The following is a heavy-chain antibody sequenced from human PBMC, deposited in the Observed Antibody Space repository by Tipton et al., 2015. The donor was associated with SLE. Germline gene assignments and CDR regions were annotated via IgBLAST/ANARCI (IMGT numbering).Heavy chain of an antibody. CDR3: ARDRTTAYYYYFYMDV. D-gene: IGHD1/OR15-1a*01. CDR1: GFTFSSYW. Sequence: LRLSCAASGFTFSSYWMHWVRQAPGKGLVWVSRINSDESSRSYADSVKGRFTISRDNAKNTLYLQMNSLRAEDTAVYYCARDRTTAYYYYFYMDVWGKGTTVTVSS. J-gene: IGHJ6*03. CDR2: INSDESSR. V-gene: IGHV3-74*01.